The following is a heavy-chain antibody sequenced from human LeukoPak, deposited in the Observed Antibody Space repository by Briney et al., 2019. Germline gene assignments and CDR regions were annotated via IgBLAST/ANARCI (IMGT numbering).Heavy chain of an antibody. CDR2: IYYSGST. J-gene: IGHJ4*02. CDR1: GGSISITSYS. Sequence: PSETLSLTCTVSGGSISITSYSWGWIRQPPGKGLEWIGSIYYSGSTYYNPSLMSRVSISVDTSKNQFSLKLNSVTAADTAVYYCARGEPNYYDFWSGYYTAWGQGTLVTVSS. D-gene: IGHD3-3*01. V-gene: IGHV4-39*07. CDR3: ARGEPNYYDFWSGYYTA.